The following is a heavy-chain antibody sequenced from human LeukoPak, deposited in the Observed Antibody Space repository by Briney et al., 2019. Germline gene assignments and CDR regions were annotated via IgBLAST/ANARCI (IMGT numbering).Heavy chain of an antibody. V-gene: IGHV4-38-2*02. J-gene: IGHJ5*02. CDR3: ARGKAGYNWFDP. D-gene: IGHD2-15*01. CDR2: IYHSGST. CDR1: GYCISSGYY. Sequence: SETLSLTCTVSGYCISSGYYWGWIRQPPGKGLEWIGSIYHSGSTYYNPSLKSRVTISVDTSKNQFSLKLSSVTAADTAVYYCARGKAGYNWFDPWAQGTLVTVSS.